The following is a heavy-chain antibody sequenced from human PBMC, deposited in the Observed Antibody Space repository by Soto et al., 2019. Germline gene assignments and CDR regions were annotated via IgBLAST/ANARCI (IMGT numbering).Heavy chain of an antibody. J-gene: IGHJ3*02. V-gene: IGHV4-30-4*01. Sequence: TSETLSLTCTVSGGSISSGDYYWSWIRQPPGKGLEWIGEIYHSGSTNYNPSLKSRVTISVDKSKNQFSLKLSSVTAADTAVYYCAKDLGIAVSARRAFDIWGQGTMVTVSS. CDR1: GGSISSGDYY. CDR3: AKDLGIAVSARRAFDI. CDR2: IYHSGST. D-gene: IGHD6-19*01.